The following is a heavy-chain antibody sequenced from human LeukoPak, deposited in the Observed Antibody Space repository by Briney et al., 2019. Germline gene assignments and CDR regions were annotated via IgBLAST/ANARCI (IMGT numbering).Heavy chain of an antibody. J-gene: IGHJ4*02. CDR3: AREGYSSGWFRL. D-gene: IGHD6-19*01. CDR2: ISSSSSYI. CDR1: GFTFSSYS. Sequence: GGSLRLSCAASGFTFSSYSMNWVRQAPGKGLEWVSYISSSSSYIYYADSVKGRFTISRDDSKNMVYLQMNSLRTEDTAVCFCAREGYSSGWFRLWGQGTLVTVSS. V-gene: IGHV3-21*05.